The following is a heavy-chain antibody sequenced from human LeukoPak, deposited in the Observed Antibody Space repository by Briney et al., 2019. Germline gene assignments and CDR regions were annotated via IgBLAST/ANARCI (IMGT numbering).Heavy chain of an antibody. CDR2: ISGYNGNR. J-gene: IGHJ4*02. V-gene: IGHV1-18*01. CDR1: GYTFTRYG. CDR3: AREGSLAPGSREFDS. Sequence: GASVKVSCKASGYTFTRYGISWVRQAPGEGVEGMGWISGYNGNRKYAQKLQGRVTMTTDTPTSTAYMEVRSLRSDDTAVYYCAREGSLAPGSREFDSWGQGTLVTVSS. D-gene: IGHD6-6*01.